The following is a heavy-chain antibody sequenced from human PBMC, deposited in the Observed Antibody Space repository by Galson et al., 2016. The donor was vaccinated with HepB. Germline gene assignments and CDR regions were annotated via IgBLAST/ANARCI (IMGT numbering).Heavy chain of an antibody. Sequence: SLRLSCAAPGFTVSSNYMSWVRQAPGKGLEWVSVIYSGGSTYYADSVKGRFTFSRDNSKNTLYLQMNYLRDEDTAVYYCARHRGWYGEGFFDDWGQGTLVTVSS. V-gene: IGHV3-66*04. CDR2: IYSGGST. D-gene: IGHD6-19*01. CDR3: ARHRGWYGEGFFDD. J-gene: IGHJ4*02. CDR1: GFTVSSNY.